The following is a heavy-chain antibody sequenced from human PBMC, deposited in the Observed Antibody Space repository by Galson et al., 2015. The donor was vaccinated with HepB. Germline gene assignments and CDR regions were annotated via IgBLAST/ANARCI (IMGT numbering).Heavy chain of an antibody. CDR1: GYTFTSYY. V-gene: IGHV1-46*01. J-gene: IGHJ4*02. D-gene: IGHD2-21*02. CDR2: INTNGGST. CDR3: ARGDIHDY. Sequence: SVKVSCKASGYTFTSYYMHWVRQAPGQGLEWMGIINTNGGSTSYAQKIQGRVTMTRDTSTSTIYMKLNSLRSEDTAVYYRARGDIHDYWGQGTLVTVSS.